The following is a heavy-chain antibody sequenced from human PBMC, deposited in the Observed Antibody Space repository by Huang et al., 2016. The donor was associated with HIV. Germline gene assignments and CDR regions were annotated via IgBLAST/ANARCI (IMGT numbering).Heavy chain of an antibody. Sequence: QVQLQQWGAGLLKPSETLSLTCAVYGGSFSGYYWNWIRQSPGRGLEWIGQNNHSGRTNSNPSLKSRVTISVDTSKNQFSLKLNSVTAADTAVYYCAREVMITFGGPFDPWGHGNLVTVSS. D-gene: IGHD3-16*01. CDR2: NNHSGRT. CDR1: GGSFSGYY. CDR3: AREVMITFGGPFDP. J-gene: IGHJ5*02. V-gene: IGHV4-34*01.